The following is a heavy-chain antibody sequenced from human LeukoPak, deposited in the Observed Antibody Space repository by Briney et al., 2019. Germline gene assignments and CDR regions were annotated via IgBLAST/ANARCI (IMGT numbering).Heavy chain of an antibody. Sequence: GASVKVSCKASGYTFTGYYMHWVRQAPGQGLEWMGGIIPIFGTANYAQKFQGRVTITADESTSTAYMELSSLRSEDTAVYYCARGGSSGWYWQVSYYFDYWGQGTLVTVSS. CDR2: IIPIFGTA. CDR1: GYTFTGYY. CDR3: ARGGSSGWYWQVSYYFDY. V-gene: IGHV1-69*13. J-gene: IGHJ4*02. D-gene: IGHD6-19*01.